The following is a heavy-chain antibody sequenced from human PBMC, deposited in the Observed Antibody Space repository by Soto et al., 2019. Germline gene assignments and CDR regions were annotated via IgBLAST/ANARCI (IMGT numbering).Heavy chain of an antibody. CDR1: GFTVSSNY. D-gene: IGHD3-16*01. V-gene: IGHV3-66*01. J-gene: IGHJ4*02. Sequence: EVQLVESGGGLVQPGGSLRLSCAASGFTVSSNYMSWVRQAPGKGLEWVSVIYSGGSTHYADSVKGRFTISRDNSKNTLYLQMNSLRAEDTAVYYCARGKESYDYIWGSYGWYFDYWGQGTLVTVSS. CDR3: ARGKESYDYIWGSYGWYFDY. CDR2: IYSGGST.